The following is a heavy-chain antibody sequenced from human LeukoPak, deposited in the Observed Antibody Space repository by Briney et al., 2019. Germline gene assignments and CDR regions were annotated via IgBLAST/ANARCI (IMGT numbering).Heavy chain of an antibody. CDR3: ARGLGPTAIIPPVDY. J-gene: IGHJ4*02. CDR2: ISSSSSYI. D-gene: IGHD2-2*02. Sequence: PGGSLRLSCAASGVTFSSYSMNWVRQAPGKGLEWVSSISSSSSYIYYADSVKGRFTISRDNAKNSLYLQMNSLGAEDTAVYYCARGLGPTAIIPPVDYWGQGTLVPVSS. V-gene: IGHV3-21*01. CDR1: GVTFSSYS.